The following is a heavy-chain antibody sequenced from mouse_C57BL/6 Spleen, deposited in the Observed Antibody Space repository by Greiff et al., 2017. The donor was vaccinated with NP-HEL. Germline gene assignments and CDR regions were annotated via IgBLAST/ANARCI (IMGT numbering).Heavy chain of an antibody. J-gene: IGHJ1*03. D-gene: IGHD4-1*01. CDR1: GYTFTSYW. Sequence: QVQLQQPGAELVKPGASVKVSCKASGYTFTSYWMHWVKQRPIQGLEWIGNIDPSDSETHYNQKFKDKATLTVDKSSSTAYMQLSSLTSEDSAVYYCARRKTGTGYFDVWGTGTTVTVSS. CDR3: ARRKTGTGYFDV. V-gene: IGHV1-52*01. CDR2: IDPSDSET.